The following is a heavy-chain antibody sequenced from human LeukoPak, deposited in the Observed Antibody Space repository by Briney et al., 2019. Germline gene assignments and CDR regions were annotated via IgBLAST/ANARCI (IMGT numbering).Heavy chain of an antibody. Sequence: SETLSLTCTVSGGSISSGSYYWSWIRQPAGKGREWIGRIYTSGSTNYNPSLKSRVTISVDTSKNQFSLKLSSVTAADTAVYYCVRDPSSFPFDYWGQGTLVTVSS. J-gene: IGHJ4*02. CDR1: GGSISSGSYY. CDR2: IYTSGST. V-gene: IGHV4-61*02. D-gene: IGHD2-15*01. CDR3: VRDPSSFPFDY.